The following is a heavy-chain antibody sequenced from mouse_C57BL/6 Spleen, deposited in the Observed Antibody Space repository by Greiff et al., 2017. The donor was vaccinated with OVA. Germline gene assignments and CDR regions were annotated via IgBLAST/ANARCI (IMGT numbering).Heavy chain of an antibody. CDR1: GFTFSSYT. Sequence: EVKLVESGGGLVKPGGSLKLSCAASGFTFSSYTMSWVRQTPEKRLEWVATISGGGGNTYYQDSVKGRFTISRDNAKNTLYLQMSSLRSEDTALYYCARLGFAYWGQGTLVTVSA. V-gene: IGHV5-9*01. CDR2: ISGGGGNT. J-gene: IGHJ3*01. CDR3: ARLGFAY.